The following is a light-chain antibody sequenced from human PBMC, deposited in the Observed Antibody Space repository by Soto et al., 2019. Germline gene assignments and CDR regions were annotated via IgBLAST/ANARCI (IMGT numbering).Light chain of an antibody. V-gene: IGLV1-40*01. J-gene: IGLJ1*01. CDR3: QSYDSSLSGSIV. CDR1: TSNVGAGYD. CDR2: GNS. Sequence: QSVLTQPPSVSGAPGQRGTISCTGSTSNVGAGYDVHWYQQLPGTAPKLLIYGNSNRPSGVSDRFSGSKSGTSASLANTGLQAEDEADYCCQSYDSSLSGSIVFGTGTKVTVL.